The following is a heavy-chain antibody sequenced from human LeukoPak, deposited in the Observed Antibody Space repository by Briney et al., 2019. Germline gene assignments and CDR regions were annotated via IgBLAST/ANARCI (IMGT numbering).Heavy chain of an antibody. J-gene: IGHJ6*03. CDR1: GGSISSYY. CDR2: IYTSGST. Sequence: PSETLSLTCTVSGGSISSYYWSWIRQPAGEGLEWIGRIYTSGSTNYNPSLKSRVTISVDKSKNQFSLKLSSVTAADTAVYYCARDCPSSKDYDFWSGYSLGSYYYYMDVWGKGTTVTVSS. CDR3: ARDCPSSKDYDFWSGYSLGSYYYYMDV. V-gene: IGHV4-4*07. D-gene: IGHD3-3*01.